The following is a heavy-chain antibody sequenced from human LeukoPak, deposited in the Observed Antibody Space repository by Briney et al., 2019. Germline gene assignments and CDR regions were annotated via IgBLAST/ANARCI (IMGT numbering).Heavy chain of an antibody. CDR2: ISSSSSTI. CDR3: AKTFYYYDSSGIDY. CDR1: GFTFSSYS. J-gene: IGHJ4*02. V-gene: IGHV3-48*01. Sequence: GGSLRLSCAASGFTFSSYSMNWVRQAPGKGLEWVSYISSSSSTIYYADSVKGRFTISRDNAKNTLYLQMNSLRAEDTAVYYCAKTFYYYDSSGIDYWGQGTLVTVSS. D-gene: IGHD3-22*01.